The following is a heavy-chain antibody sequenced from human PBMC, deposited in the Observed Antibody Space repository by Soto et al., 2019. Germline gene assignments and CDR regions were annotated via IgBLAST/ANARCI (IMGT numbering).Heavy chain of an antibody. Sequence: SETLSLTCTVSGASIRSTDYYWSWIRQAPGKGLEWIGYVYYTGSTYYNPSLMSRLTISVDTSKNQFSLKLTSVTAAETAVYYCLRTARGGAVAAHEFTPWGQGTQVT. CDR3: LRTARGGAVAAHEFTP. CDR1: GASIRSTDYY. CDR2: VYYTGST. V-gene: IGHV4-30-4*01. J-gene: IGHJ5*01. D-gene: IGHD2-21*02.